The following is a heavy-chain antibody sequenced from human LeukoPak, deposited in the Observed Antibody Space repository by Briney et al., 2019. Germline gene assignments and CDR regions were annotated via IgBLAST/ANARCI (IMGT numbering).Heavy chain of an antibody. V-gene: IGHV1-18*01. D-gene: IGHD3-10*01. J-gene: IGHJ4*02. CDR1: GYSFTIYG. CDR2: ISAYNGNT. CDR3: ARDQYGSGSQDY. Sequence: ASVTVSFKASGYSFTIYGISWVRQAPGQGLEWMGWISAYNGNTNYSQKLQSRVTMTTDTSTSTAYMELRSLRSDDTAVYYCARDQYGSGSQDYWGQGTLVTVSS.